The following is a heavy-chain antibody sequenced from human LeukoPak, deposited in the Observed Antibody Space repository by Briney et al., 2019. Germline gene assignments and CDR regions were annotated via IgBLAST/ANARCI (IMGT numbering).Heavy chain of an antibody. CDR1: GFDFKNYG. Sequence: PGGSLRLSCAASGFDFKNYGMHWVRQAPGKGLDWVAFILYDGTNKYYADSVKGRFTVSRDNSKSTLYLQMNSLRAEDTAVYYCARHSGSYPDWGQGTLVTVSS. CDR2: ILYDGTNK. J-gene: IGHJ4*02. V-gene: IGHV3-30*02. D-gene: IGHD1-26*01. CDR3: ARHSGSYPD.